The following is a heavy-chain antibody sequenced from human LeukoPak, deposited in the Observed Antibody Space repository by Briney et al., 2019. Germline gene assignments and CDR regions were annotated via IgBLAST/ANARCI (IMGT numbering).Heavy chain of an antibody. V-gene: IGHV4-59*13. Sequence: SETLSLTCTVSGGSITNNYWAWIRQPPGKGLEWIGYTHDSGNSNYNPSLRSRVTISIDTSKNQFSLKLTSVIAADPAVYYCARDRSAAPADYWGQGTLVTVSS. D-gene: IGHD6-13*01. CDR3: ARDRSAAPADY. J-gene: IGHJ4*02. CDR1: GGSITNNY. CDR2: THDSGNS.